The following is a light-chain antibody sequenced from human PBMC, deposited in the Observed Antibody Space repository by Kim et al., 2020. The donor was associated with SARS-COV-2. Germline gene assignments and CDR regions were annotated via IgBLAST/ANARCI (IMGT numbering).Light chain of an antibody. CDR3: QQYNDWPPEGS. Sequence: ERVMTQSPATLSVSPGERATLSCRASQTVKTDLAWYQQKPGQAPRLLIHDSSIRATGIPARFSGSGSGTEFTLTISSLQPEDIAIYYCQQYNDWPPEGSFGPGTKVDIK. J-gene: IGKJ3*01. CDR1: QTVKTD. CDR2: DSS. V-gene: IGKV3-15*01.